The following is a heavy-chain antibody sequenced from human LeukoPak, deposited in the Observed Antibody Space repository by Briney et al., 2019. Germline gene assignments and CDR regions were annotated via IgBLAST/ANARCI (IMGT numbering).Heavy chain of an antibody. D-gene: IGHD5-18*01. CDR3: ARRGHGYGSPFDY. J-gene: IGHJ4*02. Sequence: GGSLRLSCAASGVTVSSNYMNWVRQAPGKGLEWVSMIYSGGNTFYTDSVKGRFIISRDNSKNTLDLQMNSLRAEDTAVYYCARRGHGYGSPFDYWGQGTLVTVSS. CDR2: IYSGGNT. CDR1: GVTVSSNY. V-gene: IGHV3-66*04.